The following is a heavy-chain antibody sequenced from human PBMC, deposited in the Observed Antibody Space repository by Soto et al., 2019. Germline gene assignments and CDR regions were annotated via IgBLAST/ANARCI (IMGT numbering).Heavy chain of an antibody. D-gene: IGHD5-12*01. CDR3: AKPLQMATILRQFDY. CDR2: IRGSGGST. CDR1: GFTFSSYG. V-gene: IGHV3-23*01. Sequence: EVQLLESGGGLEQPGGSLRLSCAASGFTFSSYGMVWVRQAAGKGLEWVSGIRGSGGSTFYADSVRGRFTISRDNSKNMLYLQMSSLRVEDTAVYYCAKPLQMATILRQFDYWGQGTLVTVSS. J-gene: IGHJ4*02.